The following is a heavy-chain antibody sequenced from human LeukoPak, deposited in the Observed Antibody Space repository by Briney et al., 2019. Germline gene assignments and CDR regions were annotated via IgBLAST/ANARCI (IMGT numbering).Heavy chain of an antibody. V-gene: IGHV3-11*01. CDR3: VRATYWFDP. D-gene: IGHD1-26*01. CDR1: GFTFSDYY. Sequence: GGSLRLSCAASGFTFSDYYMTWIRQAPGKGLEWVSFITSDSTIYYADSVKGRFTISRDNAKNSLFLQMNSLRAEDTAVYYCVRATYWFDPWGQGTLVTVSS. J-gene: IGHJ5*02. CDR2: ITSDSTI.